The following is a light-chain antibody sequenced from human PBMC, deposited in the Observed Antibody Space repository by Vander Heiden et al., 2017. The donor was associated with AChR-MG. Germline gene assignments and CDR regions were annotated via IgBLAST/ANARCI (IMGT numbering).Light chain of an antibody. J-gene: IGKJ5*01. CDR1: QAVSSDK. CDR2: GAT. CDR3: QREESSPGT. V-gene: IGKV3-20*01. Sequence: VLFPQPPCTLLLSLGDTFTLSCRASQAVSSDKIDRYQQKRGQAHKLLIYGATSRATSVPDRFGGRASRTDFTLTITMLAPEDFGVYCCQREESSPGTFGQGTRLDI.